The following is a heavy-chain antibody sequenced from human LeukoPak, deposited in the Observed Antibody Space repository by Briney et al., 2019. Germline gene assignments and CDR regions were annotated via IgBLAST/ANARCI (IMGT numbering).Heavy chain of an antibody. V-gene: IGHV3-30*03. D-gene: IGHD3-22*01. CDR1: GFTVSVNY. CDR3: ARDYYDSSGSNAFDI. J-gene: IGHJ3*02. Sequence: PGGSLRLSCAASGFTVSVNYMGWVRQAPGKGLEWVAVISYDGSNKYYADSVKGRFTISRDNSKNTLYLQMNSLRAEDTAVYYCARDYYDSSGSNAFDIWGQGTMVTVSS. CDR2: ISYDGSNK.